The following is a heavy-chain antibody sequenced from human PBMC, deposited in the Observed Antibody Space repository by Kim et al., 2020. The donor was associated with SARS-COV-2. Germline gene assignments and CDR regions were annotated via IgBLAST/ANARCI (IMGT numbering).Heavy chain of an antibody. V-gene: IGHV1-69*13. Sequence: SVKVSCKASGGTFSSYAISWVRQAPGQGLEWMGGIIPIFGTANYSQKFQGRVTITADESTSTAYMELSSLSSEDTAVYYCARGLGYPEIFFDYWGQGTLVTVSS. CDR1: GGTFSSYA. CDR2: IIPIFGTA. J-gene: IGHJ4*02. D-gene: IGHD3-9*01. CDR3: ARGLGYPEIFFDY.